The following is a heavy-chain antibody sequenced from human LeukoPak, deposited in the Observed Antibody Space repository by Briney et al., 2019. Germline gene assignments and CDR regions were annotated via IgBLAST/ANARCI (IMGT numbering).Heavy chain of an antibody. V-gene: IGHV1-24*01. CDR2: FDPEVGET. CDR3: ATDLLAGGLKTFDP. J-gene: IGHJ5*02. Sequence: GASVKVSCRVTGNTLSEFSMHWVRQSPGKGLEWMGGFDPEVGETVYAQKFQGRVTMTEDTSTETAYMELSSLRSEDTVVYYCATDLLAGGLKTFDPWGQGTLVTVSS. CDR1: GNTLSEFS.